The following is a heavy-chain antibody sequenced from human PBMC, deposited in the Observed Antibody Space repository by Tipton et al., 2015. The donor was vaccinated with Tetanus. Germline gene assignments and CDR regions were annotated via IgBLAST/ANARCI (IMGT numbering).Heavy chain of an antibody. CDR2: IHHSGLA. CDR1: GDSVSTGNFY. V-gene: IGHV4-30-4*01. Sequence: TLSFTCTVSGDSVSTGNFYWSWIRQPPGKGLEWIASIHHSGLAFSKPSLKSRVSISIDTSQNQFSLRLTSVTAADTAVYFCARNVYTVTNDAFDIWGHGTLVNVSS. D-gene: IGHD4-11*01. CDR3: ARNVYTVTNDAFDI. J-gene: IGHJ3*02.